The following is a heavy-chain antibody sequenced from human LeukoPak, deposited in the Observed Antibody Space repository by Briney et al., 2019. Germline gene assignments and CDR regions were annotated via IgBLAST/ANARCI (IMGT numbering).Heavy chain of an antibody. CDR2: ISGSGGST. D-gene: IGHD4-17*01. CDR1: GFTFSSYA. Sequence: GGSLRLSCAASGFTFSSYAMSWVRQAPGKGLEWVSAISGSGGSTYYADSVKGRFTISRHNSKNTLYLQMNSLRAEDTAVYYCARDPIYGDYVDWGQGTLVTVSS. CDR3: ARDPIYGDYVD. V-gene: IGHV3-23*01. J-gene: IGHJ4*02.